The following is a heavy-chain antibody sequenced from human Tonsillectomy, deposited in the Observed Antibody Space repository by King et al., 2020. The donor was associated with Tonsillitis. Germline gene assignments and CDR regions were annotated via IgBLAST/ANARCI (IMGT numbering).Heavy chain of an antibody. CDR2: ISYDGTSQ. CDR3: AGDRVLVWLNHVFDI. CDR1: GFTFSGYA. V-gene: IGHV3-30-3*01. J-gene: IGHJ3*02. Sequence: VQLVESGGGVVQPGRSLRLSCAASGFTFSGYAMNWVRQAPGKGLEWVAGISYDGTSQYYPDSVKGRFTISRDNSKNTLYLQMNSLRTEDTAGYYWAGDRVLVWLNHVFDIWSEGTMVTVSA. D-gene: IGHD3-10*01.